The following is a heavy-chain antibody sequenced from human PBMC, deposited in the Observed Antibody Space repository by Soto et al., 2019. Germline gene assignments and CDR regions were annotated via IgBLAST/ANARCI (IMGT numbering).Heavy chain of an antibody. CDR2: INHSGST. Sequence: ETLSLTCAVYGGSFSGYYWSWIRQPPGEGLEWIGEINHSGSTNYNPSLKSRVTISVDTSKNQFSLKLSSVTAADTAVYYCAREWVVVAATPKNSIKFDPWGQGTLVTVSS. J-gene: IGHJ5*02. CDR1: GGSFSGYY. D-gene: IGHD2-15*01. V-gene: IGHV4-34*01. CDR3: AREWVVVAATPKNSIKFDP.